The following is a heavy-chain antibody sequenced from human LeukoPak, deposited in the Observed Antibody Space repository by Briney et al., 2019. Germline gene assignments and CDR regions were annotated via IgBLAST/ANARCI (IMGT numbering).Heavy chain of an antibody. CDR3: ARGGVRRYCYSTSCSQIPLFDY. D-gene: IGHD2-2*01. Sequence: GASVKVSCKASGYTFTSYDINWVRQATGQGLEWMGWMNPNSGNTGYPQKFQDRVTFTRNTSISTAYMELRSLRSEDTAVYYCARGGVRRYCYSTSCSQIPLFDYWGQGTLVTVSS. J-gene: IGHJ4*02. CDR2: MNPNSGNT. V-gene: IGHV1-8*03. CDR1: GYTFTSYD.